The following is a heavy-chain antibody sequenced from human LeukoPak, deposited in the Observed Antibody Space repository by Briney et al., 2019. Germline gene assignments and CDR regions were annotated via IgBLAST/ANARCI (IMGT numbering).Heavy chain of an antibody. CDR3: ARAGYYYDSSGYYSFDY. Sequence: SETLSLTCTVSGGSISSYYWRWIRQPPGKGLEWIGYIYYSGSTNYNPSLKSRVTISVDTSKNQFSLKLSSVTAADTAVYYCARAGYYYDSSGYYSFDYWGQGTLVTVSS. J-gene: IGHJ4*02. CDR2: IYYSGST. V-gene: IGHV4-59*01. CDR1: GGSISSYY. D-gene: IGHD3-22*01.